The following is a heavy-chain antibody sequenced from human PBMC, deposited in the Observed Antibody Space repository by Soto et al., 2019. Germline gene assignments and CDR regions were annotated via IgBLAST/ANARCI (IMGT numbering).Heavy chain of an antibody. CDR3: ATNYDYGGD. J-gene: IGHJ4*02. Sequence: QVQLVQSGAEVKKPGSSVKVSCKASGGTFGSYVFSWVRQAPGQGLEWMGGIIPALGATNYAQKFQGRVTITADQSTTTAYMELSSLRSEDTAVYYCATNYDYGGDWGQGTLVTVSS. CDR1: GGTFGSYV. CDR2: IIPALGAT. V-gene: IGHV1-69*01. D-gene: IGHD4-17*01.